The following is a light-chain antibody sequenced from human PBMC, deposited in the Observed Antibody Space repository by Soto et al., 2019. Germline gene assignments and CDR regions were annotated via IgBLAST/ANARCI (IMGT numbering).Light chain of an antibody. Sequence: EIVMTQSPGTVSVFPGETVTLSCRASQCVSGYLDWFHQKPGQAPRLVLLRIFTRAIGVPARFSGSESETEFTLTISALQSEDAGVYYCLQHYSWPWTFGQGTKVEIK. CDR3: LQHYSWPWT. J-gene: IGKJ1*01. CDR1: QCVSGY. V-gene: IGKV3-15*01. CDR2: RIF.